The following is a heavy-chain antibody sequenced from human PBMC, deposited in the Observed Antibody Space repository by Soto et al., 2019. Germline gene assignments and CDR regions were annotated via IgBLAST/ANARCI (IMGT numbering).Heavy chain of an antibody. CDR3: ARDRWHFDY. Sequence: ASVKVSCKASGYTFTSYDINWVRQATGQGLEWMGWMNPNSSNTGYAQKLQGRVTMTTDTSTSTAYMELRSLRSDDTAVYYCARDRWHFDYWGQGTLVTVSS. CDR2: MNPNSSNT. CDR1: GYTFTSYD. J-gene: IGHJ4*02. D-gene: IGHD2-15*01. V-gene: IGHV1-8*01.